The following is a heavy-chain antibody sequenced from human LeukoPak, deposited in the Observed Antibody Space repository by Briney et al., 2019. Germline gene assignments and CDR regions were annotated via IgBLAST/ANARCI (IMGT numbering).Heavy chain of an antibody. Sequence: GGSLRLSCAASGFTFSSYWMHWVRQAPGKGLVWVSRIHSDGGSTNYADSVKGRFTISRDNAKNTLYLQMSSLRAEDTAVYYCARGSSTREDYWGRGILVTVSS. CDR2: IHSDGGST. D-gene: IGHD5/OR15-5a*01. J-gene: IGHJ4*02. V-gene: IGHV3-74*01. CDR3: ARGSSTREDY. CDR1: GFTFSSYW.